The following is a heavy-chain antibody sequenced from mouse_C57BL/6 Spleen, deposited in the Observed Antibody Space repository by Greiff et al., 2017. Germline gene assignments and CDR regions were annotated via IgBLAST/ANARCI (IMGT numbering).Heavy chain of an antibody. CDR3: TSLMITTGDWYFDV. CDR2: ISSGGDYI. Sequence: EVKLMESGEGLVKPGGSLKLSCAASGFTFSSYAMSWVRQTPEKRLEWVAYISSGGDYIYYADTVKGRFTISRDNARNTLYLQMSSLKSEDTAMYYCTSLMITTGDWYFDVWGTGTTVTVSS. D-gene: IGHD2-4*01. J-gene: IGHJ1*03. CDR1: GFTFSSYA. V-gene: IGHV5-9-1*02.